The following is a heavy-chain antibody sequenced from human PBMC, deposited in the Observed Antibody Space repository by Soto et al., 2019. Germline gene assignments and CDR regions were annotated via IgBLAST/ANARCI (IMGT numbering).Heavy chain of an antibody. CDR1: GLSVTANY. CDR2: IYRGGGT. V-gene: IGHV3-53*01. CDR3: ARRDDSETFDI. Sequence: EVQLVESGGGLIQPGGSLRLICAASGLSVTANYMTWVRQAAGKGLEWLSIIYRGGGTSYADSLKGRAIISRDGSRNMVFLQMNSVTAEDAGGYYCARRDDSETFDIWGRGTAVNVSS. J-gene: IGHJ3*02. D-gene: IGHD5-18*01.